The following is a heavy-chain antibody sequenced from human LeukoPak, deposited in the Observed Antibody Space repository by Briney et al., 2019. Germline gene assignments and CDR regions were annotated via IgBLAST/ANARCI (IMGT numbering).Heavy chain of an antibody. V-gene: IGHV4-39*01. D-gene: IGHD3-10*01. Sequence: SETLSLTCTVSGGSISSSSYYWGWIRQPPGEGLEWIGSIYYSGSTYYNPSLKSRVTISVDTSKNQFSLKLSSVTAADTAVYYCARVVPLLWFGELSAYYYYGMDVWGQGTTVTVSS. CDR1: GGSISSSSYY. J-gene: IGHJ6*02. CDR3: ARVVPLLWFGELSAYYYYGMDV. CDR2: IYYSGST.